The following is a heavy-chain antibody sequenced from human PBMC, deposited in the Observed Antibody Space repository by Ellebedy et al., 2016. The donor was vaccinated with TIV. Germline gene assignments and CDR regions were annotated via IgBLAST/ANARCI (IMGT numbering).Heavy chain of an antibody. Sequence: MPSETLSLTCAVYGGSFSGYYWSWIRQPPGKGLEWIGEINHSGSTNYNPSLKSRVTISVDTSKNQFSLKLSSVTAADTAVYYCARGRRERGYCSGGSCYTSRTEYFQHWGQGTLVTVSS. CDR2: INHSGST. V-gene: IGHV4-34*01. CDR1: GGSFSGYY. D-gene: IGHD2-15*01. J-gene: IGHJ1*01. CDR3: ARGRRERGYCSGGSCYTSRTEYFQH.